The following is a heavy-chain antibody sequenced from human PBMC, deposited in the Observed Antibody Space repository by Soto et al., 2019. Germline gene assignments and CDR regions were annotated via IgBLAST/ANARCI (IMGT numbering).Heavy chain of an antibody. CDR3: ARPLARKSSSSSFEY. CDR1: GGSISGSGHY. D-gene: IGHD6-6*01. V-gene: IGHV4-39*01. J-gene: IGHJ4*02. CDR2: ISYSGNT. Sequence: PSETLFLTCTVSGGSISGSGHYWGWVRQPPGKGLEWIASISYSGNTYYNPSLKSRVTISVDSSKNQISLKLSSMTATDTAVYYCARPLARKSSSSSFEYWGQGILVTVS.